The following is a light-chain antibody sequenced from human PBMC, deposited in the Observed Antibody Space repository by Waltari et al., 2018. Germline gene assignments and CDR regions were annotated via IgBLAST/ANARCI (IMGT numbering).Light chain of an antibody. CDR1: SSNIGSTY. J-gene: IGLJ2*01. CDR3: AAWDDSLSGVV. CDR2: RNY. V-gene: IGLV1-47*01. Sequence: QSVLTQTPSASGTPGQRVPISCSGSSSNIGSTYVYWYPQPPGTAPKLLIYRNYQRPSGVPDRFSGSKSGTSASLAISGLRSEDEADYYCAAWDDSLSGVVFGGGTKLTVL.